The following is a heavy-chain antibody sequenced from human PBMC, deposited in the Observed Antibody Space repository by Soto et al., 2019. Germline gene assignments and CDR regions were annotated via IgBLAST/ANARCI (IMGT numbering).Heavy chain of an antibody. CDR3: ARGGTFAYDTSGYSVY. CDR1: GYTFSAYY. Sequence: SSVKVSCKTSGYTFSAYYMHWVRQAPGQGLEWMGWINPKSGGTLYAQKFQGRVTMTRDTSISTAYMELSRLRSDDTAVYYCARGGTFAYDTSGYSVYWGQGTLVTVSS. CDR2: INPKSGGT. D-gene: IGHD3-22*01. V-gene: IGHV1-2*02. J-gene: IGHJ4*02.